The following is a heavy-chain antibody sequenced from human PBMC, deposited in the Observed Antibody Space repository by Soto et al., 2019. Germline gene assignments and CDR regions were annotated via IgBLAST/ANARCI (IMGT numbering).Heavy chain of an antibody. CDR3: SRINGCCYR. V-gene: IGHV4-39*01. CDR2: IYYRGSA. CDR1: GGSINSSSYY. D-gene: IGHD2-15*01. J-gene: IGHJ2*01. Sequence: QLQLQESGPGLVKPSETMSLTCTVSGGSINSSSYYWGWIRQPPAKGPKWIGTIYYRGSAYYNPPLKSTFTLTVDSSNNKCSLRMSSASAGGPVGNCCSRINGCCYRWDRSTLITVSA.